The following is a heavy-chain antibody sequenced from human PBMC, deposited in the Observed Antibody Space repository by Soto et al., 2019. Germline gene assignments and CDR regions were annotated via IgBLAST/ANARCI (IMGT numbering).Heavy chain of an antibody. CDR3: ATEPYVSGNDN. J-gene: IGHJ4*02. CDR2: ILGSGGST. D-gene: IGHD3-10*01. CDR1: GFTFSSYA. V-gene: IGHV3-23*01. Sequence: GGSLRLSCAASGFTFSSYAMSWVRQAPGKGLEWVSVILGSGGSTHYADSVKGRFTISRDNSKNTLYLLMNSLRAEDTAVYYCATEPYVSGNDNWGQGVLVTVSS.